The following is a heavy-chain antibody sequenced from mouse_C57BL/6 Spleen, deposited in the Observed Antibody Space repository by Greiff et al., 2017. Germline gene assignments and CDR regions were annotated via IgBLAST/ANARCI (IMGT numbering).Heavy chain of an antibody. V-gene: IGHV1-52*01. J-gene: IGHJ1*03. CDR1: GYTFTSYW. Sequence: QVQLQQPGAELVRPGSSVKLSCKASGYTFTSYWMHWVKQRPIQGLEWIGNIDPSDSETHYNQKFKDKATLTVDKSSSTAYMQVSSLTSEDSAVYYCARGSSYWYFDVWGTGTTVTVSS. CDR2: IDPSDSET. CDR3: ARGSSYWYFDV. D-gene: IGHD1-1*01.